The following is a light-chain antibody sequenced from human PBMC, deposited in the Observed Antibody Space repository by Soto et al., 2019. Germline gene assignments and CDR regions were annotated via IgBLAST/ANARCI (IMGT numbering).Light chain of an antibody. CDR2: DVS. Sequence: QSVLTQPASVSGSPGQSITISCTGTSSDVGRYNYVSWYQQHPDKAPKLMIYDVSHRPSGVSNRFSGSKSGNTASLTISGLQAEDEADYYCSSYTSSSTVVFGGGTKVTVL. CDR1: SSDVGRYNY. CDR3: SSYTSSSTVV. J-gene: IGLJ2*01. V-gene: IGLV2-14*01.